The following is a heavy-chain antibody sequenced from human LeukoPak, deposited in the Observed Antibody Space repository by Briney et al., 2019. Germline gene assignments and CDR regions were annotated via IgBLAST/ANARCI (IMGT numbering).Heavy chain of an antibody. CDR1: GFTFSSYA. J-gene: IGHJ4*02. CDR3: AKGPLYYYDSSGYSDYFDY. V-gene: IGHV3-23*01. Sequence: GGSLRLSCAASGFTFSSYAVSWVRQAPGKGLEWVSAISGSGGSTYYADSVKGRFTISRDNSKNTLYLQMNSLRAEDTAVYYCAKGPLYYYDSSGYSDYFDYWGQGTLVTVSS. CDR2: ISGSGGST. D-gene: IGHD3-22*01.